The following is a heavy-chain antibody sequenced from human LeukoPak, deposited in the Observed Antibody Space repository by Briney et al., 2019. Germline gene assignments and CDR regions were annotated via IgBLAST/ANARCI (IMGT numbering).Heavy chain of an antibody. V-gene: IGHV4-30-2*01. Sequence: PSQTLSLTCAVSGGSISSGSYSWSWIRQPPGKGLEWIGYIYHSGSTYYNPSLKSRVTTSVDRSKNQFSLKLSSVTAADTAVYYCARVFRLYNWFDPWGQGTLVTVSS. CDR1: GGSISSGSYS. J-gene: IGHJ5*02. CDR2: IYHSGST. CDR3: ARVFRLYNWFDP.